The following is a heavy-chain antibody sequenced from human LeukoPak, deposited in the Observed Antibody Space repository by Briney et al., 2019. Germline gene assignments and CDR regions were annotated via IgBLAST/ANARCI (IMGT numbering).Heavy chain of an antibody. V-gene: IGHV4-31*03. D-gene: IGHD2-2*01. Sequence: SETLSLTCTVSGGSISSGGYYWSWIRQHPGKGLEWIGYIYYSGSTYYNPSLKSRVTISVDTSKNQFSLKLSSVTAADTAVYYCARAWVVPAAIILPGNNWFDPWGQGTLVTVSS. CDR3: ARAWVVPAAIILPGNNWFDP. CDR2: IYYSGST. CDR1: GGSISSGGYY. J-gene: IGHJ5*02.